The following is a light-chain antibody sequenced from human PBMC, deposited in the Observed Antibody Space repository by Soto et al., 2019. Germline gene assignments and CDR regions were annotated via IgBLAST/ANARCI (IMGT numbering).Light chain of an antibody. J-gene: IGKJ1*01. V-gene: IGKV3-15*01. CDR3: QQYNNWPPWT. CDR1: QSVSSN. CDR2: GAS. Sequence: DIVLTQSPGTLSLSPGERATLACRASQSVSSNLAWYQQKPGQAPRLLIYGASTRATGIPARFSGSGSGTEFTLTISRLQSEDFAVYYCQQYNNWPPWTFGQGTKVDIK.